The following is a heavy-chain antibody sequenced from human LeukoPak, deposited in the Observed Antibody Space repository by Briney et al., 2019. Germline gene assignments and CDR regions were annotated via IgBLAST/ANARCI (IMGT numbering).Heavy chain of an antibody. CDR2: ISGSGGST. D-gene: IGHD3-3*01. V-gene: IGHV3-23*01. CDR3: AKETIFARGHFDY. CDR1: GFTFSSYG. Sequence: GGSLRLSCAASGFTFSSYGMHWVRQAPGKGLEWVSAISGSGGSTYYADSVKGRFTISRDNSKNTLYLQMNSLRAEDTAVYYCAKETIFARGHFDYWGQGTLVTVSS. J-gene: IGHJ4*02.